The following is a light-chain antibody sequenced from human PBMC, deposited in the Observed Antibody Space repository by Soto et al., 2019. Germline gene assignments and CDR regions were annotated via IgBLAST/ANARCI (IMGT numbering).Light chain of an antibody. CDR1: SSDVGGYNF. J-gene: IGLJ2*01. CDR2: EVS. Sequence: QSALTQPPSASGSPGQSVTISCTGTSSDVGGYNFVSWYQQHPGNAPKLMIYEVSKRPSGVPDRFSGSKSGNTASLTVSGLQAEDEADYYCSSYADSNSLVFGGGTKLTVL. V-gene: IGLV2-8*01. CDR3: SSYADSNSLV.